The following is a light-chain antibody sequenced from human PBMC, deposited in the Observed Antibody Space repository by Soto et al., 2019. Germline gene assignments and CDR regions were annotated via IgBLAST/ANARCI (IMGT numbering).Light chain of an antibody. Sequence: QSALTQPASVSGSPGQSITISCTGTNSDVGGYDYVSWYQQHPGKAPKLLIYDVSKRPSGLSNRFSGSKSGNTASLTISGLLTEDEAYYYCSSFTGSTTWVFGGGTKLTVL. J-gene: IGLJ3*02. CDR3: SSFTGSTTWV. CDR1: NSDVGGYDY. V-gene: IGLV2-14*03. CDR2: DVS.